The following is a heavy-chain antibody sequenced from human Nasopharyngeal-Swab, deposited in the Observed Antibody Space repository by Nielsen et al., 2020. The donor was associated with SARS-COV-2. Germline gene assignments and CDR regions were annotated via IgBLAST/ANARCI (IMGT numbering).Heavy chain of an antibody. D-gene: IGHD2-2*01. CDR2: INHSGST. V-gene: IGHV4-34*01. CDR3: ARARGTGYCSRTSCLYYMDV. J-gene: IGHJ6*03. Sequence: PETLSLTPAPSARSSSGYYWRCIRPPPAKRLEWIGAINHSGSTNYNPPLKSRVTISVDTAKNQSSLKLSSVTAADTAVYYCARARGTGYCSRTSCLYYMDVWGKGTTVTVSS. CDR1: ARSSSGYY.